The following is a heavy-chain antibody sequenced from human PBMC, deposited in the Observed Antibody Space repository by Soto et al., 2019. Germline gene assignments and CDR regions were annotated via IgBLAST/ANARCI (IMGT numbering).Heavy chain of an antibody. J-gene: IGHJ4*02. D-gene: IGHD6-19*01. CDR3: AKERSSGWSFDY. CDR1: GFTFSSYC. CDR2: ISYDGSNK. V-gene: IGHV3-30*18. Sequence: GGSLSLSCAASGFTFSSYCMHWVRQAPGKGLEWVAVISYDGSNKYYADSVKGRFTISRDNSKNTLYLQMNSLRGEDTAVFYCAKERSSGWSFDYWGQGTLVTVSS.